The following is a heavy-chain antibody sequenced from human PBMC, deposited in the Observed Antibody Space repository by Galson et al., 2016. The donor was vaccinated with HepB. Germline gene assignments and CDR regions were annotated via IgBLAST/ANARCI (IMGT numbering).Heavy chain of an antibody. CDR1: GFVFSDYF. D-gene: IGHD3-22*01. CDR2: ISDSGSSR. J-gene: IGHJ3*01. V-gene: IGHV3-11*01. CDR3: AREFLFSSGYYDVFDL. Sequence: SLRLSCAASGFVFSDYFMSWIRQVPGKGLEWVSFISDSGSSRLYADSVKGRFTISRDTAENSVYLQMNGLRVEDTAVYYCAREFLFSSGYYDVFDLWGQGTMDTVSP.